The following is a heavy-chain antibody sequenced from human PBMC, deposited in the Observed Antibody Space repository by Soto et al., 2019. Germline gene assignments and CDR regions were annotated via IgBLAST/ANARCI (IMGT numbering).Heavy chain of an antibody. Sequence: EVQLVESGGGLVKPGGSLRLSCAASGFTFSSYSMNWVRQVPGKGLEWVSSLSSSSSYINYEDSVKGRFTISRDNAKNSLFLQMDSLSAEDTAVYFSARDNAVGEFDFWGQGTLVTVSS. CDR1: GFTFSSYS. V-gene: IGHV3-21*01. D-gene: IGHD3-16*01. CDR3: ARDNAVGEFDF. J-gene: IGHJ4*02. CDR2: LSSSSSYI.